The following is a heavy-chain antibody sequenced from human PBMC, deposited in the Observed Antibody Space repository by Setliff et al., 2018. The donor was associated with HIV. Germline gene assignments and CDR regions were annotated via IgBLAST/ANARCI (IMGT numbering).Heavy chain of an antibody. CDR1: GFTFSSYA. D-gene: IGHD6-19*01. J-gene: IGHJ4*02. CDR3: ARVPYSSGWFDY. CDR2: ISGSGGST. Sequence: LRLSCAASGFTFSSYAVSWVRQAPGKGLEWVSTISGSGGSTYYADSVKGRFTISRDNSKNTVYLRMNSLRAEDTALYYCARVPYSSGWFDYWGQGTLVTVSS. V-gene: IGHV3-23*01.